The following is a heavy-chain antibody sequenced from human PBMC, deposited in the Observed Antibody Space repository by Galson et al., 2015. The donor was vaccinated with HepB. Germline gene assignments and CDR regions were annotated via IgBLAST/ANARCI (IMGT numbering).Heavy chain of an antibody. D-gene: IGHD6-13*01. J-gene: IGHJ3*02. CDR1: GYTLTELS. Sequence: SVKVSCKVSGYTLTELSMHWVRQAPGKGLEWMGGFDPEDGETIYAQKFQGRVTMTEDTSTDTAYMELSSLRSEDTAVYYCATVRWDKIAEPRPNDAFDIWGQGTMVTVSS. V-gene: IGHV1-24*01. CDR2: FDPEDGET. CDR3: ATVRWDKIAEPRPNDAFDI.